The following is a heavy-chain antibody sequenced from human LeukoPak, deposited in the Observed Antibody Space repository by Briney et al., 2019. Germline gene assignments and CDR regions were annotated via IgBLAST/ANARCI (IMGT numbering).Heavy chain of an antibody. CDR3: ARVSNDYGGPLDY. J-gene: IGHJ4*02. CDR2: ISSSGSTV. V-gene: IGHV3-48*03. Sequence: SGGSLRLSCAASGFTFSSYEMNWVRQAPGKGLEWVSYISSSGSTVYYADSVKGRFTISRDNAKNSLYVQMNSLRAEDTAVYYCARVSNDYGGPLDYWGQGTLVTVSS. CDR1: GFTFSSYE. D-gene: IGHD4/OR15-4a*01.